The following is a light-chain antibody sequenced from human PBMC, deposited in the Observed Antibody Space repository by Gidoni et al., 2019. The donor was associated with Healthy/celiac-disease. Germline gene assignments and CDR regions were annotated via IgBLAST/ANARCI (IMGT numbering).Light chain of an antibody. V-gene: IGKV3-20*01. CDR3: QQYGSSPLIT. Sequence: EIVLTQSPGTLSLSPGERATLYCRASQSVSSSYLAGYQQKPGQAPRLLIYGASSRATGIPDRFSGSGSGTDFTLTISRLEPEDFAVYYCQQYGSSPLITFGQGTRLEIK. CDR1: QSVSSSY. J-gene: IGKJ5*01. CDR2: GAS.